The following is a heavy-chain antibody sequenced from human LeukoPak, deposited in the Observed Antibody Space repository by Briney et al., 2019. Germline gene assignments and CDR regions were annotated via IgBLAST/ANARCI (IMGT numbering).Heavy chain of an antibody. D-gene: IGHD4-11*01. J-gene: IGHJ6*03. CDR1: GGSISSYY. CDR2: IYYSGST. V-gene: IGHV4-59*01. Sequence: SETLSLTCTVSGGSISSYYWSWIRQPPGKGLEWIGYIYYSGSTNYNPSLKSRVTISVDTSKNQFSLKLSSVTAADTAVYYCARVDYSNYGNYYYMDVWGKGTAVTVSS. CDR3: ARVDYSNYGNYYYMDV.